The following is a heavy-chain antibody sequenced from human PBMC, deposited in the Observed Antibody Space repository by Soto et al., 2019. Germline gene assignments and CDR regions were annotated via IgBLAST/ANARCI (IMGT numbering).Heavy chain of an antibody. CDR1: GFSLTTSGVS. V-gene: IGHV2-5*01. J-gene: IGHJ4*02. CDR2: IYWNDDK. CDR3: AHSWNSLIGAGSPDWLRPIDY. Sequence: QITLKESGPTLVKPTQTLTLTCTFSGFSLTTSGVSVGWIRQPPGKALEWLALIYWNDDKHYSRSLKSRLTITKDTSKNQVVLTVTNMDPVDTATYYCAHSWNSLIGAGSPDWLRPIDYWGQGTLVTVSS. D-gene: IGHD3-9*01.